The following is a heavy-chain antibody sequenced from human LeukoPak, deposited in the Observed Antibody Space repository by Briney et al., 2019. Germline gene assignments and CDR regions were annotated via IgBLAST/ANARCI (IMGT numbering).Heavy chain of an antibody. CDR1: GFTFTNYV. CDR2: ITSSGSSI. V-gene: IGHV3-48*03. CDR3: ARDLGLRLGELSPTPDY. Sequence: GGSLRLSCAASGFTFTNYVMNWVRQTPEERLERVSYITSSGSSIYYADSVRGPFTLSRDKVKNSLYLQMNSLRAEDTAVYYCARDLGLRLGELSPTPDYWGQGTLVTVSS. J-gene: IGHJ4*02. D-gene: IGHD3-16*02.